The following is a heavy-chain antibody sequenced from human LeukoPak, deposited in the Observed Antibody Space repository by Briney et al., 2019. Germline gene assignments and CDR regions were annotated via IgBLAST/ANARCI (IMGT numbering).Heavy chain of an antibody. J-gene: IGHJ5*02. CDR3: ARILRYFDWLP. V-gene: IGHV1-8*01. CDR1: GYSFSSYD. Sequence: ASVKVSCTASGYSFSSYDINWVRQATGQGLEWMGWMNPTTGNTGYAQRFQGRVTMTRNTSISTAYMELSSLRSEDTAVYYCARILRYFDWLPWGQGTLVTVSS. D-gene: IGHD3-9*01. CDR2: MNPTTGNT.